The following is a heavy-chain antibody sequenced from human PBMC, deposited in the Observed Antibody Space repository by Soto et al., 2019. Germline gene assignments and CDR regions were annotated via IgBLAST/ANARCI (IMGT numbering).Heavy chain of an antibody. CDR3: TRDFQGPLDYGMDV. Sequence: GGSQRLSCADSGFTFSSYWMSWVRQAPGQGLEWVANVKYDGSQTYYVGSVKGRFTISRDNAKNSLYLQMNSLRAEDTAVYYCTRDFQGPLDYGMDVWGQGTTVTVSS. D-gene: IGHD1-1*01. V-gene: IGHV3-7*01. J-gene: IGHJ6*02. CDR1: GFTFSSYW. CDR2: VKYDGSQT.